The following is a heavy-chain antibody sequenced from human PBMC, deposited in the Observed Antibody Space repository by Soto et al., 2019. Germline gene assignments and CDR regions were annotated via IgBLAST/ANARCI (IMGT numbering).Heavy chain of an antibody. Sequence: PGGALRLSCAASGFTFSSYSMNWVRQAPGKGLEWVSYISSSSTIYYADSVKGRFTISRDNAKNSLYLQMNSLRDEDTAVYYCARDDYDSSGYYYRRDAFDIWGQGTMVTVSS. V-gene: IGHV3-48*02. CDR2: ISSSSTI. D-gene: IGHD3-22*01. J-gene: IGHJ3*02. CDR3: ARDDYDSSGYYYRRDAFDI. CDR1: GFTFSSYS.